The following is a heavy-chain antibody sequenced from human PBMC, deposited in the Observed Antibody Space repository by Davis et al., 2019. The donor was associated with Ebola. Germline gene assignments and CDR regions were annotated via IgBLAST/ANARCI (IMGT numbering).Heavy chain of an antibody. Sequence: MPPVTLSLTCTVSGGFISSSSYYRGWIRQPPGKGLEWIRSIYYSGSTYYNPFLKSRVTISVDTSKNQFPLKLSSMTAADTAVHYWASRQAAPDRGPWFDPWGQGTLVTVSS. CDR2: IYYSGST. CDR1: GGFISSSSYY. V-gene: IGHV4-39*01. D-gene: IGHD6-13*01. J-gene: IGHJ5*02. CDR3: ASRQAAPDRGPWFDP.